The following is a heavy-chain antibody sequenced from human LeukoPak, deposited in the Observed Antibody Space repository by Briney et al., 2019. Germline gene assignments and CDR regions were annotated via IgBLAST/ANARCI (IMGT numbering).Heavy chain of an antibody. Sequence: GGSLRLSCAASGFTFSSYGMSWVRQAPGKGLEWVPGISGSGGGTNYADSVKGRFTISRDNSKNTLYLQMSSLRAEDTAVYYCAKAGGYGSGSYLTWFDPWGQGTLVTVSS. CDR1: GFTFSSYG. V-gene: IGHV3-23*01. CDR3: AKAGGYGSGSYLTWFDP. D-gene: IGHD3-10*01. J-gene: IGHJ5*02. CDR2: ISGSGGGT.